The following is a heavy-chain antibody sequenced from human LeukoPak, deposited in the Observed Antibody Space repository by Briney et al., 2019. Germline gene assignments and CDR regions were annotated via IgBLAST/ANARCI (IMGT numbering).Heavy chain of an antibody. Sequence: GASVKVSCKASGYSFINYYIHWVRQAPGQGLEWMGIINPSGGSTSFAQKFQGRVTMTRDMSTSTVYMELNSLRSEDTAVYYCARVSVTMVRGVSWFDPWGQGTLVTVSS. CDR1: GYSFINYY. CDR3: ARVSVTMVRGVSWFDP. D-gene: IGHD3-10*01. J-gene: IGHJ5*02. CDR2: INPSGGST. V-gene: IGHV1-46*01.